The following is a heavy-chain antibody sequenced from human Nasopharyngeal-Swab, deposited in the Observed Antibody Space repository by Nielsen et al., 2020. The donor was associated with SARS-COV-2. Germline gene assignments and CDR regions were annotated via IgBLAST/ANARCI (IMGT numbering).Heavy chain of an antibody. CDR3: ARDLWRRAARDYYYYGMDV. CDR1: GGTFSSYA. D-gene: IGHD3-3*01. CDR2: INPIFGAA. Sequence: SVKVSCKASGGTFSSYAISWVRQAPGQGLEWMGGINPIFGAANYAQKFQGRVTITADESTSTAYMELSSLRSEDTAVYYCARDLWRRAARDYYYYGMDVWGQGTTVTVSS. J-gene: IGHJ6*02. V-gene: IGHV1-69*13.